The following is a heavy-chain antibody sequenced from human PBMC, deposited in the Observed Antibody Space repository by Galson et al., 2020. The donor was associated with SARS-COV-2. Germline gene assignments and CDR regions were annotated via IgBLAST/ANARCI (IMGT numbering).Heavy chain of an antibody. V-gene: IGHV1-69*05. Sequence: SVKVSCKASGGTFNSYAISWVRQAPGQGLEWMGGIIPMFGRPNYAQRFQGRVTITTDESTGTAYMELSSLRSEDTALYYCASHTPGYSTGWGWGQGTQVTVSS. CDR3: ASHTPGYSTGWG. J-gene: IGHJ4*02. CDR1: GGTFNSYA. D-gene: IGHD6-19*01. CDR2: IIPMFGRP.